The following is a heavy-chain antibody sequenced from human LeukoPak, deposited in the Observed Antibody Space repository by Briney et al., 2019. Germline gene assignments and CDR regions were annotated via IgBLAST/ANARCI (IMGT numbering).Heavy chain of an antibody. CDR2: INHSGST. CDR3: ARGRIVVVPAAIGAYYYYYMDV. Sequence: SETLSLTCAVYGGSFSGYYWSWIRQPPGKGLEWIGKINHSGSTNYNPSLKSRVTISVDTSKNQFSLKLSSVTAADTAVYYCARGRIVVVPAAIGAYYYYYMDVWGKGTTVTVSS. V-gene: IGHV4-34*01. J-gene: IGHJ6*03. D-gene: IGHD2-2*02. CDR1: GGSFSGYY.